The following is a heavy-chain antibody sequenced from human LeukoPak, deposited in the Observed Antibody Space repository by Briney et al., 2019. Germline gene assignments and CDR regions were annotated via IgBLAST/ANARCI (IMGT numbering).Heavy chain of an antibody. CDR1: GGAFSGYY. CDR3: ARGLRIAVDY. V-gene: IGHV4-34*01. J-gene: IGHJ4*02. CDR2: INHSGST. D-gene: IGHD6-13*01. Sequence: SETLSLTCAVYGGAFSGYYWSWIRQPPGKGLEWIGEINHSGSTNYNPSLKSRVTISVDTSKNQFSLKLSSVTAADTAVYYCARGLRIAVDYWGQGTLVTVSS.